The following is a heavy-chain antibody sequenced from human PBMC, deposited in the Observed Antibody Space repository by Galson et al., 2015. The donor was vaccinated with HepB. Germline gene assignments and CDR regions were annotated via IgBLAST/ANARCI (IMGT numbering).Heavy chain of an antibody. J-gene: IGHJ4*02. D-gene: IGHD1-7*01. V-gene: IGHV1-69*13. CDR1: GGTFSSYA. CDR3: ARDPPLELREYYFDY. CDR2: IIPIFGTA. Sequence: SVKVSCKASGGTFSSYAISWVRQAPGQGLEWMGGIIPIFGTANYAQKFQGRVTITADESTSTAYMELSSLRSEDTAVYYCARDPPLELREYYFDYWGQGTLVTVSS.